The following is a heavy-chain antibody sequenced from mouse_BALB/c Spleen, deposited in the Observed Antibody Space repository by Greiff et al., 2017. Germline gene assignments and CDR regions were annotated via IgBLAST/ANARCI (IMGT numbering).Heavy chain of an antibody. Sequence: QVQLQQSGAELAKPGASVKMSCKASGYTFTSYWMHWVKQRPGQGLEWIGYINPSTGYTEYNQKFKDKATLTADKSSSTAYMQLSSLTSEDSAVYYCAGLRRRDYFDYWGQGTTLTVSS. D-gene: IGHD2-2*01. CDR1: GYTFTSYW. CDR2: INPSTGYT. CDR3: AGLRRRDYFDY. J-gene: IGHJ2*01. V-gene: IGHV1-7*01.